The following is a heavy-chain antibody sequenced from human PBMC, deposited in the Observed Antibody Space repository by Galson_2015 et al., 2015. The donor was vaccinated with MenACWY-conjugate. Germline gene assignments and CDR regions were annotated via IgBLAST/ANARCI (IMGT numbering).Heavy chain of an antibody. CDR2: IRDTGSL. CDR1: GGSIRSHY. V-gene: IGHV4-59*08. J-gene: IGHJ4*02. Sequence: LSLTCTVSGGSIRSHYWRWFRQPPGTGLEWIAYIRDTGSLKDNPSLKSRVTMSADKSNNQFSLRLISVTAADTAVYYCARLPTWGSSFGYFDYWGQGILVAVSS. D-gene: IGHD3-3*01. CDR3: ARLPTWGSSFGYFDY.